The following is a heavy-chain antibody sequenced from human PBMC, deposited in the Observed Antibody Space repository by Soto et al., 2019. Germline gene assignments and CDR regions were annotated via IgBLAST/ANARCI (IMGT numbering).Heavy chain of an antibody. J-gene: IGHJ4*02. Sequence: EVQLLESGGGLGQPGGSQRLSCEASGFTFSNYDMTWVRQAPGKGLEWVSTIRDSGDRTYYADSVKGRFTISRDSSKNTLILQTNSVRGDDESVYYNTKATRFCVSGPCDYFRYRGQGILVIVSS. CDR3: TKATRFCVSGPCDYFRY. D-gene: IGHD3-3*01. V-gene: IGHV3-23*01. CDR2: IRDSGDRT. CDR1: GFTFSNYD.